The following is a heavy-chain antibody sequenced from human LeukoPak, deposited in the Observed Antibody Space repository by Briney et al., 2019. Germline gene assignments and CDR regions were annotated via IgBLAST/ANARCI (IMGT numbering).Heavy chain of an antibody. D-gene: IGHD1-26*01. CDR3: ARQTWGGTYHPYYFDS. Sequence: PSETLSLTCAVSGGSFSGYYWGWIRQPPGKGLEWIGSCYYSGSIYYNPSLKSRVTISVDTSKHQFSLKLNSVTAADTAVYCCARQTWGGTYHPYYFDSWGQGILVSVRS. CDR2: CYYSGSI. J-gene: IGHJ4*02. CDR1: GGSFSGYY. V-gene: IGHV4-39*01.